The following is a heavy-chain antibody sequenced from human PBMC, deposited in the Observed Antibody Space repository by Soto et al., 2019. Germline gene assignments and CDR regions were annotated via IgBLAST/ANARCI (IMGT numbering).Heavy chain of an antibody. V-gene: IGHV6-1*01. Sequence: QTLSLTCATSGDSVSNISAAWNWIRQSPSRGLEWLGRAYYRSQWYYDSAVSVRSRITVIPDTSKSQFSLQLNSVTPEDTAVYYCTKQKGDSRTYNGIDVWGQGTTVTVSS. CDR2: AYYRSQWYY. CDR1: GDSVSNISAA. CDR3: TKQKGDSRTYNGIDV. J-gene: IGHJ6*02. D-gene: IGHD2-21*02.